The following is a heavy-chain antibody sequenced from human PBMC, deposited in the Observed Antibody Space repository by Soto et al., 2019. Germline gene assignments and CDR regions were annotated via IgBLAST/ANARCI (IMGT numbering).Heavy chain of an antibody. CDR1: GGSISSGDYY. V-gene: IGHV4-30-4*01. D-gene: IGHD3-16*01. J-gene: IGHJ4*02. Sequence: SETLSLTCTVSGGSISSGDYYWSWIRQPPGKGLEWIGYIYYSGSTYYNPSLKSRVTISVDTSKNQSSLKLSSVTAADTAVYYCARDRGSLAGFDYWGQGTLVTVSS. CDR3: ARDRGSLAGFDY. CDR2: IYYSGST.